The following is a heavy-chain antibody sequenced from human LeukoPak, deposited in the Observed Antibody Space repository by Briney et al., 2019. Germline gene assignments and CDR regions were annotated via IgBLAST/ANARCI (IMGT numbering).Heavy chain of an antibody. CDR1: GFTFSNTW. J-gene: IGHJ6*02. Sequence: GGSLRLSCLASGFTFSNTWMSWVRQAPGVGLEWVSVITGSGGNTYYADSVKGRFTISKDNSKNTVYLQMSSLRVDDTAVYYCAKAASSSWPSYYYGMDVWGRGTTVTVSS. CDR2: ITGSGGNT. CDR3: AKAASSSWPSYYYGMDV. D-gene: IGHD6-13*01. V-gene: IGHV3-23*01.